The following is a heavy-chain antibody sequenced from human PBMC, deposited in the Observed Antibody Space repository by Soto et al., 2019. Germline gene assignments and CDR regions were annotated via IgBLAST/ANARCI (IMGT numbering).Heavy chain of an antibody. Sequence: GESLKISCAASGFTFSSYSMNWVRQAPGKGLEWVSSITSSSSYIYYADSVKGRFTISRDNAKNSLYLQMNSLRAEDTGVYYCARAVAAAAAFDYWGQGTLVTVSS. CDR1: GFTFSSYS. V-gene: IGHV3-21*01. J-gene: IGHJ4*02. D-gene: IGHD6-13*01. CDR2: ITSSSSYI. CDR3: ARAVAAAAAFDY.